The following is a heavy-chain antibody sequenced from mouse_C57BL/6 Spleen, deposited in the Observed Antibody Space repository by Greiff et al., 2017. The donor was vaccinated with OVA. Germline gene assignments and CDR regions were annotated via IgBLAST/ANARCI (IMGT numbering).Heavy chain of an antibody. D-gene: IGHD3-2*02. CDR2: IRSKSNNYAT. V-gene: IGHV10-1*01. J-gene: IGHJ2*01. CDR1: GFSFNTYA. CDR3: GRQGAQAKNFDY. Sequence: DVMLVESGGGLVQPKGSLKLSCAASGFSFNTYAMNWVRQAPGKGLEWVARIRSKSNNYATYYADSVKDRFTISRDDSESMLYLQMNNLKTEDTAMYYCGRQGAQAKNFDYWGQGTTLTVST.